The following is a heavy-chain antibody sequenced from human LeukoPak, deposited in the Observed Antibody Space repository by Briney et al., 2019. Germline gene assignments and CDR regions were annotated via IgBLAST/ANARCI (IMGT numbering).Heavy chain of an antibody. V-gene: IGHV4-59*01. CDR3: AISTYYDFWSGYPLDY. D-gene: IGHD3-3*01. J-gene: IGHJ4*02. Sequence: PSETLSLTCTVSGGSISSYYWSWIRQPPGKGLEWIGYIYYSGSTNYNPSLKSRVTISVDTSKNQFSLKLSSVTAADTAVYYCAISTYYDFWSGYPLDYWGQGTLVIVSS. CDR1: GGSISSYY. CDR2: IYYSGST.